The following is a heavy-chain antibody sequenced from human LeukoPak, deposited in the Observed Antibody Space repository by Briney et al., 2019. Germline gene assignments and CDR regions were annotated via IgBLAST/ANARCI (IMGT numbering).Heavy chain of an antibody. CDR1: GGSISSSSYY. CDR2: IYYSGST. V-gene: IGHV4-39*07. CDR3: ARDVSITGQRHYFDY. Sequence: KPSETLSLTCTVSGGSISSSSYYWGWIRQPPGKGLEWIGSIYYSGSTYYNPSLKSRVTISVDTSKNQFSLKLSSVTAADTAVYYCARDVSITGQRHYFDYWGQGTLVTVSS. J-gene: IGHJ4*02. D-gene: IGHD3-3*02.